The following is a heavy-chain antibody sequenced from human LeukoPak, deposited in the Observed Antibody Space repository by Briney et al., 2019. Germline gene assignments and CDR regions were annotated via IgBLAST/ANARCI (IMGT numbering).Heavy chain of an antibody. V-gene: IGHV3-21*01. CDR2: ISSSSSYI. D-gene: IGHD3-22*01. J-gene: IGHJ4*02. CDR3: ARESGYQTRGFDY. CDR1: GFTFSSYS. Sequence: PGGSLRLSCAASGFTFSSYSMTWVRQAPGKGLEWVSSISSSSSYIYYADSVKGRFTISRDNAKNSLYLQMNSLRAEGTAVYYCARESGYQTRGFDYWGQGTLVIVSS.